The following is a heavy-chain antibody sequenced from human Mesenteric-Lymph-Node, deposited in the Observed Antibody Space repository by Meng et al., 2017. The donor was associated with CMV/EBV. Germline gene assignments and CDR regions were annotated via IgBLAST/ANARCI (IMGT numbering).Heavy chain of an antibody. Sequence: GGSLRLSCAASGFTFSNYWMHWVRQAPGKGLVWVSRINTDGSSTTYADSVKGRFTISRDNAKNTLYLQMNSLRAEATAVYYCARPTFRKTGEIDYWGQGTLVTVSS. CDR1: GFTFSNYW. V-gene: IGHV3-74*01. D-gene: IGHD7-27*01. J-gene: IGHJ4*02. CDR2: INTDGSST. CDR3: ARPTFRKTGEIDY.